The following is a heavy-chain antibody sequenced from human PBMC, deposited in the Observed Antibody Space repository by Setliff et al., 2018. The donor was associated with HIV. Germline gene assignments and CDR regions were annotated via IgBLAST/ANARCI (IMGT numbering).Heavy chain of an antibody. Sequence: PSEPLSLTCSVSGVSITNNYWTWIRQPPGKGLEWIGFIYYSGTTNYNPSLKSRVTMSLDTSKNQFSLEVNSLSSADTAVYYCARMVIQFGDYHFDDWGQGALVTVSS. CDR2: IYYSGTT. J-gene: IGHJ4*02. CDR3: ARMVIQFGDYHFDD. CDR1: GVSITNNY. D-gene: IGHD3-10*01. V-gene: IGHV4-59*01.